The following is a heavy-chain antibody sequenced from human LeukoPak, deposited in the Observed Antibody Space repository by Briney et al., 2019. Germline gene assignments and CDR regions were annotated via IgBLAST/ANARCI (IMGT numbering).Heavy chain of an antibody. CDR3: ARDDCTYYYGSGSRAALDY. Sequence: SETLSLTCTVSGGSISSSSYYWGWIRQPPGKGLEWIGSIYYSGSTYYNPSLKSRVTISVDTSENQFSLKLSSVTAADTAVYYCARDDCTYYYGSGSRAALDYWGQGTLVTVSS. V-gene: IGHV4-39*07. CDR2: IYYSGST. D-gene: IGHD3-10*01. CDR1: GGSISSSSYY. J-gene: IGHJ4*02.